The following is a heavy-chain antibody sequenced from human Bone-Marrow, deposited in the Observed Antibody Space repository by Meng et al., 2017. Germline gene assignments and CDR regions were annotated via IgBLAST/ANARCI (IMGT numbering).Heavy chain of an antibody. CDR1: GYTFTTYT. V-gene: IGHV1-3*01. CDR3: TRQSGSTGWGDY. CDR2: INAGNGNT. J-gene: IGHJ4*02. D-gene: IGHD3-22*01. Sequence: QVQLVQSGAEVKKPGASVKVSCKVSGYTFTTYTIHWLRQAPGQRLEWMGWINAGNGNTKYSQKFQGRVTITRDTSASTAYMELSSLRSEDTAVYFCTRQSGSTGWGDYWGQGTLVTVSS.